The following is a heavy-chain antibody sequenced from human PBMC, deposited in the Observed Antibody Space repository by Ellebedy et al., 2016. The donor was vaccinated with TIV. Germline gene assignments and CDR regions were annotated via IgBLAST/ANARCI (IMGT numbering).Heavy chain of an antibody. D-gene: IGHD3-9*01. Sequence: ASVKVSCKASGYTFINYFIHWVRQAPGQGLEWMGRINPSDGSTTFAQKFQARVTMTRDTSITTAYMELTGLRSDDTGVYYCARSLTSKKPLDSWGQGTLLTVSS. V-gene: IGHV1-2*02. CDR1: GYTFINYF. CDR3: ARSLTSKKPLDS. J-gene: IGHJ4*02. CDR2: INPSDGST.